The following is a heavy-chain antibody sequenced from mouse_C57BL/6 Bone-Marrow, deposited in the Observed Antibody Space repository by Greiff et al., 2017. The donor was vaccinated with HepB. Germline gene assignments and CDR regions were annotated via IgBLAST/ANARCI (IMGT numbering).Heavy chain of an antibody. D-gene: IGHD2-12*01. Sequence: VQVVESGAELVKPGASVKISCKASGYAFSSYWMNWVRQRPGKGLEWIGQIYPGDGDTNYNGKFKGKATRTADKSSSTAYMQRSSLTSEDSAVYFCARLYNYAMDYWGQGTSVTVSS. V-gene: IGHV1-80*01. CDR2: IYPGDGDT. CDR3: ARLYNYAMDY. CDR1: GYAFSSYW. J-gene: IGHJ4*01.